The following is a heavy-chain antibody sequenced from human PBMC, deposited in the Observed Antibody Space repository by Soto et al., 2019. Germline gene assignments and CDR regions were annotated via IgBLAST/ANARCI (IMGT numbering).Heavy chain of an antibody. CDR2: IYYIGSI. J-gene: IGHJ6*02. CDR1: GGSISSSSYY. V-gene: IGHV4-61*01. Sequence: SETLSLTCTVSGGSISSSSYYWSWIRQPPGKGLEWIGYIYYIGSISYNPSLKSRVTMSVDTSKNQFSLKLSSVTAADTAVYYCAREFYGMDVWGQGTTVTVSS. CDR3: AREFYGMDV.